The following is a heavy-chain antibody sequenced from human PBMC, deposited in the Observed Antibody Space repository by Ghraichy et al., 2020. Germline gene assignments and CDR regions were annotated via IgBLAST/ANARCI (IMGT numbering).Heavy chain of an antibody. CDR2: IYHSGST. CDR3: ARGVGGSGSYSTLDY. Sequence: LRLSCTVSGGSISSGGYSWSWIRQPPGKGLEWIGYIYHSGSTYYNPSLKSRVTISVDRSKNQFSLKLSSVTAADTAVYYCARGVGGSGSYSTLDYWGQGTLVTVSS. V-gene: IGHV4-30-2*01. D-gene: IGHD3-10*01. CDR1: GGSISSGGYS. J-gene: IGHJ4*02.